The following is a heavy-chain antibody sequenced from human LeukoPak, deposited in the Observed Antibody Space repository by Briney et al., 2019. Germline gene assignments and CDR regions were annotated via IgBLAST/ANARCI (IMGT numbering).Heavy chain of an antibody. CDR1: GFTFSGFA. D-gene: IGHD5-12*01. J-gene: IGHJ6*03. CDR2: ISGTGDNT. Sequence: PGGSLRLSCAASGFTFSGFAMSWVRRTPGKGLEWVSGISGTGDNTLYADSVKGRFTISRDNSKNTLYLEINSLRAEDTALYYCAKMKWHQLPKFYMDVGEEGTTVTVSS. CDR3: AKMKWHQLPKFYMDV. V-gene: IGHV3-23*01.